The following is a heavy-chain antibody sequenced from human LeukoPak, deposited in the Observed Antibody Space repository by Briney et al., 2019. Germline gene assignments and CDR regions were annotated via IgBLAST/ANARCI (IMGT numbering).Heavy chain of an antibody. D-gene: IGHD2-15*01. CDR3: ARGSVTGGRAFDY. Sequence: SETLSLTCTVSGGSISSYYWSWIRQPPGKGLEWIGYIYYSGSTNYNPSLKSRVTISVDTSKNQFSLKLGSVTAADTAVYYCARGSVTGGRAFDYWGQGTLVTVSS. V-gene: IGHV4-59*01. CDR2: IYYSGST. CDR1: GGSISSYY. J-gene: IGHJ4*02.